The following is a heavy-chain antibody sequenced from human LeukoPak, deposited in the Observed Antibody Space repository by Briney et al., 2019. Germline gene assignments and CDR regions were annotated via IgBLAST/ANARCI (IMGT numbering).Heavy chain of an antibody. CDR2: ISAYNGNT. J-gene: IGHJ6*03. CDR1: GYTFTGYY. CDR3: ATQHDYYYYMDV. Sequence: ASVKVSCKASGYTFTGYYMHWVRQAPGQGLEWMGWISAYNGNTNYAQKLQGRVTMTTDTSTSTAYMELRSLRSDDTAVYYCATQHDYYYYMDVWGKGTTVTISS. V-gene: IGHV1-18*04.